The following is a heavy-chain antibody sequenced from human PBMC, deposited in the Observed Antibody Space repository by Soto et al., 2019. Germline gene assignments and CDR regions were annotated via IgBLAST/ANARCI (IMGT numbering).Heavy chain of an antibody. CDR2: INHSGST. V-gene: IGHV4-34*01. CDR3: ARDGDYYDSSGYYYFSY. J-gene: IGHJ4*02. D-gene: IGHD3-22*01. CDR1: GGSFSGYY. Sequence: PSETLSLTCAVYGGSFSGYYWRWIRQPPGKGLEWIGEINHSGSTNYNPSLKSRVTISVDTSKNQFSLKLGSVTAADTAVYYCARDGDYYDSSGYYYFSYWGQGTLVTVS.